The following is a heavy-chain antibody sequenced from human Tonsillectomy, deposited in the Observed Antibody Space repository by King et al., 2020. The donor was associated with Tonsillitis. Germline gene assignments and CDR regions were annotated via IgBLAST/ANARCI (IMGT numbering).Heavy chain of an antibody. Sequence: QLQESGPGLVKPSETLSLTCTVSGDSISSYYWSWIRQPPGKGREWIGYISYRGSTYYNPSLKSRVTISVDTSKNQFSLKLGSVTAADTAVYYCARDAYYDFWSGYSPYWYFDLWGRGTLVTVSS. V-gene: IGHV4-59*01. D-gene: IGHD3-3*01. CDR1: GDSISSYY. CDR2: ISYRGST. CDR3: ARDAYYDFWSGYSPYWYFDL. J-gene: IGHJ2*01.